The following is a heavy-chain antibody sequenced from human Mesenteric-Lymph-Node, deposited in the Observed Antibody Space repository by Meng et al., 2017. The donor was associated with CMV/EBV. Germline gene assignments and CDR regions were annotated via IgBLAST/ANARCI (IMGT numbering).Heavy chain of an antibody. CDR1: GFTFRNYN. CDR3: ARDQISYGGIHDY. J-gene: IGHJ4*02. CDR2: ISSTGSYI. D-gene: IGHD5-18*01. Sequence: GGSLRLSCATSGFTFRNYNVNWVRQVPGKGLEWVSTISSTGSYILYADSVKGRFTMSRDNTTNSLYLQMDSLRAGDTAVYYCARDQISYGGIHDYWGQETPVTVSS. V-gene: IGHV3-21*01.